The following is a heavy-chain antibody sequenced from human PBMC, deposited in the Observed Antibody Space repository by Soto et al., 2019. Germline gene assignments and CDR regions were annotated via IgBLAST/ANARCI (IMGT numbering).Heavy chain of an antibody. V-gene: IGHV1-69*01. CDR1: GGTFSSYA. CDR3: ASQLQR. J-gene: IGHJ4*02. D-gene: IGHD1-26*01. CDR2: IIPIFGTA. Sequence: QVQLVQSGAEVKKPGPSVKVSCKASGGTFSSYAISWVRQAPGQGLEWMGGIIPIFGTANYAQKCQGRVTITAAESAPTAYIDRSNLKSEDTAVYYCASQLQRWGQGTLVTVSS.